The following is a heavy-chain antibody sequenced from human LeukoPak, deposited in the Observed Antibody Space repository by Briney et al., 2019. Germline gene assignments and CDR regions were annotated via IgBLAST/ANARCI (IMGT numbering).Heavy chain of an antibody. J-gene: IGHJ4*02. V-gene: IGHV3-11*04. Sequence: GGSLRLSCAASGFTFSDFYMSWIRQAPGKGLEWVAYIESFGTPMFYADSVQGRFTISRDNAKNSLYLQMNSLRGEDTAVYYCARDRGSGCKDYWGQGTLVTVSS. CDR1: GFTFSDFY. CDR2: IESFGTPM. D-gene: IGHD6-19*01. CDR3: ARDRGSGCKDY.